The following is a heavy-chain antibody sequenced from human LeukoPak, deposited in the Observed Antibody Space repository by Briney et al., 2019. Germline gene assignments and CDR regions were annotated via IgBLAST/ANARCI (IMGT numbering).Heavy chain of an antibody. CDR3: AKEWDKTTFGQH. CDR1: GFTFSSYG. D-gene: IGHD1-14*01. CDR2: ISYDGSDK. V-gene: IGHV3-30*18. Sequence: GRSLRLSCAASGFTFSSYGMHWVRQAPGKGLEWVAVISYDGSDKHYRDSVKGRFTISRDNSKNTVSLQMNSLRAEDTAVYYCAKEWDKTTFGQHWGQGTLVTVSS. J-gene: IGHJ1*01.